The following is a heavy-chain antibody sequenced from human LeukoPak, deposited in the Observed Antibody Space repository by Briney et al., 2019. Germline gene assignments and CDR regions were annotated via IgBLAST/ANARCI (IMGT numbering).Heavy chain of an antibody. CDR3: TSVESTVVTGRAFDI. D-gene: IGHD4-23*01. Sequence: PGGSLRLSCAASGFTFSSYAMSWVRQAPGKGLEWVSAISGSGGSTYYADSVKGRFTISRDNSKNTLYLQMNSLKTEDTAVYYCTSVESTVVTGRAFDIWGQGTMVTVSS. V-gene: IGHV3-23*01. CDR1: GFTFSSYA. J-gene: IGHJ3*02. CDR2: ISGSGGST.